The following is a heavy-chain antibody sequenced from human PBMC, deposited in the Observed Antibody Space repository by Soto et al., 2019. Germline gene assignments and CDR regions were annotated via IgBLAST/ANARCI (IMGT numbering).Heavy chain of an antibody. CDR2: IGGGGRST. D-gene: IGHD1-1*01. J-gene: IGHJ4*02. V-gene: IGHV3-23*01. CDR3: ASTPIPITTGTSHIDY. CDR1: GFTVSRYA. Sequence: GSLRLCCVASGFTVSRYAMSWVRQAPGKGLEWVSTIGGGGRSTYYADSVKGRFTISRDNSKNTLYLQMNSLRAEDTAVYYCASTPIPITTGTSHIDYWGQGSLVTVSS.